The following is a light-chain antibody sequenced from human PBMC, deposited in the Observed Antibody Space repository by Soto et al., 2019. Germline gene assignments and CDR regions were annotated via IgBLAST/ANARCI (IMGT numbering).Light chain of an antibody. Sequence: EIVLTQSPGTLSLSPGERATLSCRASQSVSSNYLAWYQQKPGQAPRLLIYGASSRATGIPDRFSGSGSGTDFTLTIRRLEPEDFAVYYCQQYGSSYPWTFGQGTNVDI. CDR3: QQYGSSYPWT. CDR2: GAS. CDR1: QSVSSNY. J-gene: IGKJ1*01. V-gene: IGKV3-20*01.